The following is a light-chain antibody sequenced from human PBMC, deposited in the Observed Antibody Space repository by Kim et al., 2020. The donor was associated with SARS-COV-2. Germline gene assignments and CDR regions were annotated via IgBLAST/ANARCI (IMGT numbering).Light chain of an antibody. J-gene: IGLJ2*01. CDR3: QSYDSSNHVV. CDR1: SGSIASND. V-gene: IGLV6-57*03. Sequence: TVTISCTRSSGSIASNDVQWYQQRPGSAPPTVIYEDNQRPSGGPDRFSGSIDSSSNSASLTISGLKTEDEADYYCQSYDSSNHVVFGGGTQLTVL. CDR2: EDN.